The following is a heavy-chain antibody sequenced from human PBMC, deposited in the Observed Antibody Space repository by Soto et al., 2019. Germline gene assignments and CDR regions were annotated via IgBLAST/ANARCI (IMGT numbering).Heavy chain of an antibody. D-gene: IGHD3-22*01. J-gene: IGHJ4*02. CDR1: GGTFSSYT. Sequence: QVQLVQSVAEVKKPGSSVKVSCKASGGTFSSYTISWVRQAPGQGLEWMGRIIPILGIANYAQKFQGRVTITADKSTSTAYMELSSLRSEDTAVYYCARDLNRYYDSSGYIYWGQGTLVTVSS. CDR3: ARDLNRYYDSSGYIY. CDR2: IIPILGIA. V-gene: IGHV1-69*08.